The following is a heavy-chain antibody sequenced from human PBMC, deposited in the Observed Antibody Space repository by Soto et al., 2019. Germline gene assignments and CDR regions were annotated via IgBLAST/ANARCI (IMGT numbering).Heavy chain of an antibody. J-gene: IGHJ5*02. Sequence: EVQLVESGGGLVQPGGSLRLSCAASGFTFSTYSMNWVRQAPGKGREWVSYISPSSSTIYYADSVKGRFTISRTNAKNSLYLEMNSLRAEDTAVYYCARDLKVRGAGWFDPWGQGTLVNVSS. V-gene: IGHV3-48*01. CDR3: ARDLKVRGAGWFDP. CDR1: GFTFSTYS. CDR2: ISPSSSTI. D-gene: IGHD3-10*01.